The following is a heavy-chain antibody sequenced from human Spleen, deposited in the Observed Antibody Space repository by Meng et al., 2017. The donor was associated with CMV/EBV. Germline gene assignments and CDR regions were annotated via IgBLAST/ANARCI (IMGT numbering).Heavy chain of an antibody. CDR3: ARDNNWGPDY. J-gene: IGHJ4*02. CDR2: IRPNSGGT. V-gene: IGHV1-2*06. Sequence: ASVKVSCKASGYSFTGYFIHWVRQAPGQGLEWMGRIRPNSGGTNYAQKFQGRVTVTRDTSINTGYMELTRLTSDDTAVYYCARDNNWGPDYWGQGTLVTVSS. D-gene: IGHD7-27*01. CDR1: GYSFTGYF.